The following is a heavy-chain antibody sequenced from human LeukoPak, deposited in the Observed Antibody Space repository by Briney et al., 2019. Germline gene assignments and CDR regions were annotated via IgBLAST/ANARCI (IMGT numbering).Heavy chain of an antibody. J-gene: IGHJ4*02. D-gene: IGHD1-26*01. V-gene: IGHV3-9*03. Sequence: PGGSLRLSCAASGFTFDDYAMHWVRQAPGKGLEWVSGISWNSGSIGYADSVKGRFTISRDNAKNSLYLQMNSLRAEDMALYYCAKGGGGVIVGATASFDYWGQGTLVTVSS. CDR1: GFTFDDYA. CDR2: ISWNSGSI. CDR3: AKGGGGVIVGATASFDY.